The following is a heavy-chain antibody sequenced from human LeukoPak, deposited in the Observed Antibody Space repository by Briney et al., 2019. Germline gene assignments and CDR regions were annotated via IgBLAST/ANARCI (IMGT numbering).Heavy chain of an antibody. V-gene: IGHV4-59*01. CDR1: GGSISSYY. D-gene: IGHD3-10*01. Sequence: SETLSLTCTVSGGSISSYYWSRIRQPPGKGLEWIGYIYYSGSTNYNPSLKSRVTISVDTPKNQFSLKLSSVTAADTAVYYCARDSYGHYYYYMDVWGKGTTVTVSS. CDR2: IYYSGST. J-gene: IGHJ6*03. CDR3: ARDSYGHYYYYMDV.